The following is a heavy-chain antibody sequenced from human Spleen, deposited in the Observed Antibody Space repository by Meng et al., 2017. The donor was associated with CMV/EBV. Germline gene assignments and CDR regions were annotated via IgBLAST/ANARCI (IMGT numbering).Heavy chain of an antibody. J-gene: IGHJ6*02. CDR2: INRNSGGT. Sequence: ASVKVSCKASGGTFSSYAISWVRQAPGQGLEWMGWINRNSGGTNYAQRFQGRVTMTRDTSISTAYMELSRLRSDDTAVYFCAKDSIGSGSSYGMDVWGQGTTVTVSS. V-gene: IGHV1-2*02. D-gene: IGHD3-10*01. CDR3: AKDSIGSGSSYGMDV. CDR1: GGTFSSYA.